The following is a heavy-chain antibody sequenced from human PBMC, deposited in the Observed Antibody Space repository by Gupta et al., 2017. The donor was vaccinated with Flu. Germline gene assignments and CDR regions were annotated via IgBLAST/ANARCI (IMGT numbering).Heavy chain of an antibody. V-gene: IGHV3-48*03. Sequence: EVQLVESGGGLVQPGGSLRLTCEASGFTFRNFALGWVRQTPGRGLEWVSYISGSSSIISYADSVRGRFTISRDNAKSSLFLHMDSLRAEDSAFYFCARTDNWSQNPFDYWGPGTLVTVSS. CDR2: ISGSSSII. CDR1: GFTFRNFA. D-gene: IGHD3-3*01. J-gene: IGHJ4*02. CDR3: ARTDNWSQNPFDY.